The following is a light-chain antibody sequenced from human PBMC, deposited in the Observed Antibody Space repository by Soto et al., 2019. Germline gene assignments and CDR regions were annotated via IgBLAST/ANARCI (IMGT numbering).Light chain of an antibody. J-gene: IGKJ1*01. Sequence: DIQMTQSPSSLSASVGDSVTITCRAKESVSSYVNWYQQKQGKAPKLLIYAASSLQSGVPPRFSGSGSVTDVTLTISGLQPEDFATYDGQQSYSKWTCGQGPKVEIK. CDR1: ESVSSY. CDR3: QQSYSKWT. CDR2: AAS. V-gene: IGKV1-39*01.